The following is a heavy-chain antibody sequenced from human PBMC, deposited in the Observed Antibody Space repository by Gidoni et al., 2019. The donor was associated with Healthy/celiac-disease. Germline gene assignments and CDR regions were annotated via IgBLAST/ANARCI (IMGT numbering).Heavy chain of an antibody. Sequence: QVQLVQSGAEVKKPGASVKVSCKGSGYTLTEVSMPWVRQAPGKGLEWMGGFDPEDGETIYAQKFQGRVSMTEDTSTDSAYMELSSLRSEDTAVYYCATRSLDLNSGSYWEGIDAFDIWGQGTMVTVSS. CDR1: GYTLTEVS. J-gene: IGHJ3*02. CDR3: ATRSLDLNSGSYWEGIDAFDI. CDR2: FDPEDGET. V-gene: IGHV1-24*01. D-gene: IGHD1-26*01.